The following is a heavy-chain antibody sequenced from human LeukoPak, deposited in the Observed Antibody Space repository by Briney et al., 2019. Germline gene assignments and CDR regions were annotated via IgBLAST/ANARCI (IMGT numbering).Heavy chain of an antibody. CDR1: GFTLSSYW. J-gene: IGHJ4*02. CDR3: ARDLFSGSYQEDF. CDR2: IKYDGSGK. Sequence: SGGSLRLSCAASGFTLSSYWMSWVRQAPGKGLEWVANIKYDGSGKYYADSVKGRFTISRDDAKNSLYLEMNRLRVEDTAVYYCARDLFSGSYQEDFWGQGTLDTVSS. V-gene: IGHV3-7*01. D-gene: IGHD1-26*01.